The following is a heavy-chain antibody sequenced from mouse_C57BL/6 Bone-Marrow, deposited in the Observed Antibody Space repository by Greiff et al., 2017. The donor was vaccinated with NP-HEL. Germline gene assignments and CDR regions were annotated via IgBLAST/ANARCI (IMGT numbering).Heavy chain of an antibody. Sequence: EVKLVESGGGLVQPGGSLSLSCAASGFTFTDYYMSWVRQPPGKALEWLGFLRNKANGYTTEYSASVKGRFTISRDNSQSILYLQMNALRAEDSATYCCARYGGLRGFAYWGQGTLVTVSA. D-gene: IGHD2-4*01. V-gene: IGHV7-3*01. J-gene: IGHJ3*01. CDR1: GFTFTDYY. CDR2: LRNKANGYTT. CDR3: ARYGGLRGFAY.